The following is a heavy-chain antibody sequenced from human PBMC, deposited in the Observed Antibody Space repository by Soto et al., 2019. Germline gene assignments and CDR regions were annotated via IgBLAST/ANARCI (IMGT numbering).Heavy chain of an antibody. V-gene: IGHV3-30-3*01. CDR1: GFTFSSYA. D-gene: IGHD4-17*01. CDR2: ISYDGSNK. CDR3: ARERGYGDSLFDY. Sequence: QVQLVESGGGVVQPGRSLRLSCAASGFTFSSYAMHWVRQAPGKGLEWVAVISYDGSNKYYADSVKGRFTISRDNSKNRLYLQMNSLRAEDTAVYYCARERGYGDSLFDYWGQGTLVTVSS. J-gene: IGHJ4*02.